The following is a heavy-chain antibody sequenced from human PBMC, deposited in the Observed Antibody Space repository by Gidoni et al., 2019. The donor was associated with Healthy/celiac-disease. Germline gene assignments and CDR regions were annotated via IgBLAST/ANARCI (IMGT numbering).Heavy chain of an antibody. CDR3: ARTEDSSGYHTSFQIDY. CDR1: SRPISSSSYY. D-gene: IGHD3-22*01. Sequence: QLQLQESGPGPVKPSETLSLTCTVSSRPISSSSYYWGWVRQPPGKGLEWIGSIYYRGSTYYTPSLKSRVTISVDTSKNQFSLKLSSVTAADTAVYYCARTEDSSGYHTSFQIDYWGQGTLVTVSS. CDR2: IYYRGST. V-gene: IGHV4-39*01. J-gene: IGHJ4*02.